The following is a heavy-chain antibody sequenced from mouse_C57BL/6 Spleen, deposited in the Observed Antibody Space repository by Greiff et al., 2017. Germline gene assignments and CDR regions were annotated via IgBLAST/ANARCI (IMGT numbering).Heavy chain of an antibody. CDR1: GYAFSSSW. V-gene: IGHV1-82*01. CDR2: IYPGDGDT. Sequence: QVQLQQSGPELVKPGASVKISCKASGYAFSSSWMNWVKQRPGKGLEWIGRIYPGDGDTNYNGKFKGKATLTADKSTSTPYMQLSILTSEDSAVYICAEDYGDYYAMDYWGQGTSVTVSS. CDR3: AEDYGDYYAMDY. J-gene: IGHJ4*01. D-gene: IGHD2-4*01.